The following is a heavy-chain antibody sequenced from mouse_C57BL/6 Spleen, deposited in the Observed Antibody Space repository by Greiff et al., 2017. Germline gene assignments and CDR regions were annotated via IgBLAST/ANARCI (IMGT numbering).Heavy chain of an antibody. V-gene: IGHV1-64*01. J-gene: IGHJ3*01. CDR2: IHPNSGST. CDR1: GYTFTSYW. CDR3: ARFYDGYPPFAY. Sequence: QVQLKQPGAELVKPGASVKLSCKASGYTFTSYWMHWVKQRPGQGLEWIGMIHPNSGSTNYNEKFKSKATLTVDKSSSTAYMQLSSLTSEDSAVYYCARFYDGYPPFAYGGQGTLVTVSA. D-gene: IGHD2-3*01.